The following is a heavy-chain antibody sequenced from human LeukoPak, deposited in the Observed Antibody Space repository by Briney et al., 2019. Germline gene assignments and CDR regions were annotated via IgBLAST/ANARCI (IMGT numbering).Heavy chain of an antibody. Sequence: SEALSLTCAVSGGSISSSNWWSWVRQPPGKGLEWIGEIYHSGSTNYNPSLKSRVTISVDKSKNQFYLKLSSVTAADTAVYYCATRYGSGSYYRNFRFDPWGQGTLVTVSS. J-gene: IGHJ5*02. CDR2: IYHSGST. CDR3: ATRYGSGSYYRNFRFDP. D-gene: IGHD3-10*01. CDR1: GGSISSSNW. V-gene: IGHV4-4*02.